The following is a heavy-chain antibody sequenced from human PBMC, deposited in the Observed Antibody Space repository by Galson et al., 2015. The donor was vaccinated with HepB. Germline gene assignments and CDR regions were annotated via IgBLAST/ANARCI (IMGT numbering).Heavy chain of an antibody. CDR2: ISSSSSYI. D-gene: IGHD3-3*01. CDR3: ARFKGYDFGVVDY. J-gene: IGHJ4*02. Sequence: SLRLSCAASGFTFSSYSMNWVRQAPGKGLEWVSSISSSSSYIYYADSVKGRFTISRDNAKNSLYLQMNSLRAEDTAVYYCARFKGYDFGVVDYWGQGTLVTVSS. CDR1: GFTFSSYS. V-gene: IGHV3-21*01.